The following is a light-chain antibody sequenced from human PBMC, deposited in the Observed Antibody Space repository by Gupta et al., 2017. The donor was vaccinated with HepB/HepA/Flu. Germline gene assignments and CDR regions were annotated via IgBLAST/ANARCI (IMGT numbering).Light chain of an antibody. Sequence: QSVLPQPPSACRNPGERGTISCSGSSSNIGSNYVYWYQQHPGTAPKLLIYMNNQRHSVVPASFSGSKSGTSASLAISGLRAEDDADYYCAALDTSMSGYVFGTGTKVTVL. CDR2: MNN. CDR3: AALDTSMSGYV. J-gene: IGLJ1*01. V-gene: IGLV1-47*01. CDR1: SSNIGSNY.